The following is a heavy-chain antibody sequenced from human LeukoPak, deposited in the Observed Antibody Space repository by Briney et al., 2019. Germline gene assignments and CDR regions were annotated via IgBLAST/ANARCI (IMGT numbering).Heavy chain of an antibody. CDR1: GGSFSGYY. CDR3: ARALVRSPYYYYGMDV. V-gene: IGHV4-34*01. J-gene: IGHJ6*02. CDR2: INHSGST. Sequence: SETLSLTCAVYGGSFSGYYWSWIRQPPGKGLEWIGEINHSGSTNYNPSLKSRVTISVDTSKNQFSLKLSSVTAADTAVYYCARALVRSPYYYYGMDVWGQGTTVTVS. D-gene: IGHD4-23*01.